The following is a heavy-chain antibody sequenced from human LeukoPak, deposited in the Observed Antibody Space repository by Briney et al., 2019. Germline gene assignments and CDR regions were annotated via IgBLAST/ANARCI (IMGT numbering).Heavy chain of an antibody. Sequence: SETLSLTCTVSGGSISSYYWSWIRQPAGKGLEWIGRIYTSGSTNYNPSLKSRVTMSVDTSKNQFSLKLSSVTAADTAVYYCARDGDYYDSSGYSAFDIWGQGTMVTVSS. D-gene: IGHD3-22*01. J-gene: IGHJ3*02. CDR1: GGSISSYY. V-gene: IGHV4-4*07. CDR2: IYTSGST. CDR3: ARDGDYYDSSGYSAFDI.